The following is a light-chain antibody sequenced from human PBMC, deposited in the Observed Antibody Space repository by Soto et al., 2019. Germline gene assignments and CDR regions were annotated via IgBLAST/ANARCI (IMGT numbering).Light chain of an antibody. CDR1: QSITSY. CDR2: AAS. Sequence: EIQMTQSPSSLSASVGDRVTITCRASQSITSYVNWYLQKPGKAPKLLIYAASSLRSGVPSRFSGSGSGTDFTLTISSLQPEDFATYYGQQSYSTLFPFGPGTKVDIK. J-gene: IGKJ3*01. V-gene: IGKV1-39*01. CDR3: QQSYSTLFP.